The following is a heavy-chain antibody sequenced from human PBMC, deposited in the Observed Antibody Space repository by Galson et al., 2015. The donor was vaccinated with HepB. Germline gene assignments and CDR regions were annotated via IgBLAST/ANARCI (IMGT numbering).Heavy chain of an antibody. V-gene: IGHV3-9*01. CDR1: GFTFDDYA. Sequence: SLRLSCAASGFTFDDYAVHWVRQAPGKGLEWVSGISWNSGSIGYADSVKGRFTISRDNAKNSLYLQMNSLRAEDTALYYCAKGLGIVAAGHNWFDPWGQGTLVTVSS. D-gene: IGHD6-13*01. J-gene: IGHJ5*02. CDR3: AKGLGIVAAGHNWFDP. CDR2: ISWNSGSI.